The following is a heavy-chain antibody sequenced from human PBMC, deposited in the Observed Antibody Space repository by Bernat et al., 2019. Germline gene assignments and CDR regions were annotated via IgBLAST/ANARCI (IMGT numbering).Heavy chain of an antibody. CDR1: GFTFSDYY. J-gene: IGHJ4*02. D-gene: IGHD6-13*01. CDR2: ISNSGSTI. V-gene: IGHV3-11*01. Sequence: QVQLVESGGGLVKPGGSLRLSCEASGFTFSDYYMSWIRQAPGKGLEWVSYISNSGSTIYYADSVKGRFAVSRDNAKNSLYLQMNSLRAEDTAVYFCARSSYSSSSPIEYWDQGTLVTVSS. CDR3: ARSSYSSSSPIEY.